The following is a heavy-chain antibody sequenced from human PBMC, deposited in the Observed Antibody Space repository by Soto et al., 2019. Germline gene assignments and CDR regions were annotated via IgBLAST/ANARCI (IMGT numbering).Heavy chain of an antibody. J-gene: IGHJ4*02. CDR2: IYSGGST. V-gene: IGHV3-53*04. Sequence: ESGGGLVQPGGSLRLSCAASGFTVSSNYMSWVRQAPGKGLEWVSVIYSGGSTYYADSVKGRFTISRHNSKNTLYLQMNSLRAEDTAVYYCASAGRYCSGGSCYSGWGQGTLVTVSS. D-gene: IGHD2-15*01. CDR3: ASAGRYCSGGSCYSG. CDR1: GFTVSSNY.